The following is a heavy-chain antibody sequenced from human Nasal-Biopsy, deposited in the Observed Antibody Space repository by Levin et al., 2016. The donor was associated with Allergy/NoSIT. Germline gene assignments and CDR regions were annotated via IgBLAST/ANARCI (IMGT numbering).Heavy chain of an antibody. V-gene: IGHV3-53*01. Sequence: GESLKISCATSGFTFSRNYVGWVRQAPGKGLEWVSTIYSVDSTYYADSVKGRFTISRDNSKNTLYLQLSSLRAEDTAVYYCARVSGPARPFFDSWGQGTLVTVSS. CDR1: GFTFSRNY. D-gene: IGHD6-6*01. CDR3: ARVSGPARPFFDS. CDR2: IYSVDST. J-gene: IGHJ4*02.